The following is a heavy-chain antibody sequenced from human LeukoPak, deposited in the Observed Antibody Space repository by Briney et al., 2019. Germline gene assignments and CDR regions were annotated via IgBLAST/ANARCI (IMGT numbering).Heavy chain of an antibody. D-gene: IGHD6-19*01. CDR1: GFTFDDYA. CDR3: CIAVAGTIDY. CDR2: ISWNSGSI. J-gene: IGHJ4*02. V-gene: IGHV3-9*01. Sequence: GRSLRLSCAASGFTFDDYAMHWVRQAPGKGLEWVSGISWNSGSIGYADSVKGRFTISRDNAKNPLYLQMNSLRAEDTALYYCCIAVAGTIDYWGQGTLVTVSS.